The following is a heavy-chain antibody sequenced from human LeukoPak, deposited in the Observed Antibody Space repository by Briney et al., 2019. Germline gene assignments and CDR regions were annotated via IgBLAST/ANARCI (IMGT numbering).Heavy chain of an antibody. V-gene: IGHV3-23*01. J-gene: IGHJ4*02. CDR3: ARRSGIAVAGAFDY. Sequence: GGSLRLSCAASGFTFSTYAMSWVRQAPGKGLEWVSSISGSGGSTYYADSVKGRFTISRDNSKNTLYLQMNSLRAEDTAVYYCARRSGIAVAGAFDYWGQGTLVTVSS. CDR2: ISGSGGST. CDR1: GFTFSTYA. D-gene: IGHD6-19*01.